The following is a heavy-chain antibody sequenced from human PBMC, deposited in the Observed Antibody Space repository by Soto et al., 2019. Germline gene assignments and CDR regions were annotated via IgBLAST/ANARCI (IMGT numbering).Heavy chain of an antibody. V-gene: IGHV1-69*01. CDR3: ASGASRWYPYFFDS. CDR1: EGTFNSYA. J-gene: IGHJ4*02. Sequence: QAQVVQSGAEVRKPGSSVKLSCKASEGTFNSYAIAWGRQAPGQGLEWMGGIIPYYNTLNYAQKFQDRVTITADDSTNTVYMELSSLRSDDTDVYFCASGASRWYPYFFDSWAQGTLVTVSS. CDR2: IIPYYNTL. D-gene: IGHD6-13*01.